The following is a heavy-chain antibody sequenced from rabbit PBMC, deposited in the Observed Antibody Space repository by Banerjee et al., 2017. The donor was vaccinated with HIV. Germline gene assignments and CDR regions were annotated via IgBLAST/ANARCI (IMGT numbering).Heavy chain of an antibody. J-gene: IGHJ4*01. CDR3: ARGPNVAGNGYAVYFNL. CDR1: GFTLSSYW. D-gene: IGHD8-1*01. V-gene: IGHV1S45*01. CDR2: IDAAVIEDT. Sequence: QEQLEESGGDLVKPEGSLKLSCKASGFTLSSYWICWVRQAPGKVLEWIACIDAAVIEDTYYATWAKGRFTISKTSSTTLTLQMTSLTAADTATYFCARGPNVAGNGYAVYFNLWGQGTLVTVS.